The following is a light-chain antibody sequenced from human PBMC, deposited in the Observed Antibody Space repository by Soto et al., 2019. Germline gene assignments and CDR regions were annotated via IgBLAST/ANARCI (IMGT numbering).Light chain of an antibody. Sequence: EIVLTQSPATLSLSPGERATLSCRASQSVSSYLAWYQQKPGQAPRLLIYGASNRATGIPARFSGSGSGTDFTLTISSLEPEDFAVYYCQQHSHWPPWTFGQGTRVEIQ. V-gene: IGKV3-11*01. CDR2: GAS. CDR1: QSVSSY. J-gene: IGKJ1*01. CDR3: QQHSHWPPWT.